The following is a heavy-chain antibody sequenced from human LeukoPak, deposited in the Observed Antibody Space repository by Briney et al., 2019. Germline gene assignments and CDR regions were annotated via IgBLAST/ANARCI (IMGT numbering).Heavy chain of an antibody. D-gene: IGHD7-27*01. CDR3: ARDYVWGSSESDY. CDR2: ISGSGGST. V-gene: IGHV3-23*01. CDR1: GFTFSSYD. Sequence: GGSLRLSCAASGFTFSSYDMSWVRQAPGKGLEWVSAISGSGGSTYYADSVKGRFTISRDNAKNSLYLQMNSLRVEDTAIYYCARDYVWGSSESDYWGQGTLVTVSS. J-gene: IGHJ4*02.